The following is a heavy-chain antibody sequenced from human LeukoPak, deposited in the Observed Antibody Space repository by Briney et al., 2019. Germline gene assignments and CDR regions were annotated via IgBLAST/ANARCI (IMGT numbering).Heavy chain of an antibody. J-gene: IGHJ4*02. Sequence: ASVKVSCKASRYTFTSYGISWVRQAPGQGLEWMGWISAYNGNTNYAQKLQGRVTMTTDTSTSTAYMELRSLRSEDTAVYYCAKAATYYYDSSGYYYGNWGQGTLVTVSS. CDR1: RYTFTSYG. CDR3: AKAATYYYDSSGYYYGN. D-gene: IGHD3-22*01. CDR2: ISAYNGNT. V-gene: IGHV1-18*01.